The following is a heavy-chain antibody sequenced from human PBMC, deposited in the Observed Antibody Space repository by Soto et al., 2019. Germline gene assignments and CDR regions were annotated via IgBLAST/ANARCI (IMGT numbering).Heavy chain of an antibody. CDR2: AYYRSKWYN. J-gene: IGHJ5*02. V-gene: IGHV6-1*01. Sequence: PSQTLSLTCAISGDSVSSNSAAWNWIRQSPSRGLEWLGRAYYRSKWYNDYAVSVKSRITINPDTSKNQFSLQLNSVTPEDTAVYYCARGVDTAMVLSWFDPWGQGTLVTVSS. CDR3: ARGVDTAMVLSWFDP. CDR1: GDSVSSNSAA. D-gene: IGHD5-18*01.